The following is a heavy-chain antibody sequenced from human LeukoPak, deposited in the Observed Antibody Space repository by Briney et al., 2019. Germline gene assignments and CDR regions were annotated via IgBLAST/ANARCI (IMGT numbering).Heavy chain of an antibody. Sequence: PGGTLRLSCAASGFTFSRNAMSWVRHAPGKGLEWVSAITDSGAITTHAYSVKARFTISRYNSKNTLYLQLNGLRVEDAAVYYCAKDAKGTMIVVVPTGRPYYFDYWGQGTLVTVSS. CDR2: ITDSGAIT. J-gene: IGHJ4*02. V-gene: IGHV3-23*01. D-gene: IGHD3-22*01. CDR1: GFTFSRNA. CDR3: AKDAKGTMIVVVPTGRPYYFDY.